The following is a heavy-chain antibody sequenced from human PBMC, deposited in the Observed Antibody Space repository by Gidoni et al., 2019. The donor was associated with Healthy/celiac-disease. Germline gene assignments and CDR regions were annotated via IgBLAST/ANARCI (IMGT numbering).Heavy chain of an antibody. Sequence: EVQLVESGGGLVKPGGSLRLSCAASGFTFSSYSMNWVRQAPGKGLEWVSSISSSSSYIYYADSVKGRFTISRDNAKNSLYLQMNSLRAEDTAVYYCARDRGIAAAGIFDAFDIWGQGTMVTVSS. V-gene: IGHV3-21*01. CDR1: GFTFSSYS. CDR3: ARDRGIAAAGIFDAFDI. D-gene: IGHD6-13*01. J-gene: IGHJ3*02. CDR2: ISSSSSYI.